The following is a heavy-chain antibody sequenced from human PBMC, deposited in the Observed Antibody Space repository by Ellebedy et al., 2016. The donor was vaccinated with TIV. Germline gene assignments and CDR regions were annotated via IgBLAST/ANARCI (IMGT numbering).Heavy chain of an antibody. CDR1: GFTVSSNY. V-gene: IGHV3-53*01. Sequence: GGSLRLXXAAPGFTVSSNYMSWVRQAPGKGLEWVSVIYSGGSTFYADSVKGRFTISRDNSKNTLYLQMNSLRAEDTAVYYCATRDYDLWSGVSYYYMDVWGKGTTVTVSS. J-gene: IGHJ6*03. CDR3: ATRDYDLWSGVSYYYMDV. D-gene: IGHD3-3*01. CDR2: IYSGGST.